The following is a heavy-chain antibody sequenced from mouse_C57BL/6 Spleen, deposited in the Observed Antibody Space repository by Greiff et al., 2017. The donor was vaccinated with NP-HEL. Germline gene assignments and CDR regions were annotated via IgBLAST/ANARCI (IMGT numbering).Heavy chain of an antibody. D-gene: IGHD2-1*01. Sequence: EVMLVESGGGLVKPGGSLKLSCAASGFTFSDYGMHWVRQAPEKGLEWVAYISSGSSTIYYADTVKGRFTISRDNAKNTLFLQMTSLRSEDTAMYYCARARNFHWYFDVWGTGTTVTVSS. CDR1: GFTFSDYG. J-gene: IGHJ1*03. V-gene: IGHV5-17*01. CDR3: ARARNFHWYFDV. CDR2: ISSGSSTI.